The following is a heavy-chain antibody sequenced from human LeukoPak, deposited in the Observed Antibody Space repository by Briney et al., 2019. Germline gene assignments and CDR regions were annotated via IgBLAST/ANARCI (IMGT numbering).Heavy chain of an antibody. V-gene: IGHV3-9*01. CDR2: ISWNSGSI. D-gene: IGHD6-13*01. CDR3: AKDGAAAGFQGMDA. CDR1: GFTFDDYA. Sequence: PGRSLRLSCAASGFTFDDYAMHWVRQAPGKGLEWVSGISWNSGSIGYADSVKGRFTISRDNAKNSLYLQMNSLRAEDTALYYCAKDGAAAGFQGMDAWGKGTTVTVSS. J-gene: IGHJ6*04.